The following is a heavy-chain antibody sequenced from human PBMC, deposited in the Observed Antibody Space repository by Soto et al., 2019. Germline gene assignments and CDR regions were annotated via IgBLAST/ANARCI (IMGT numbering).Heavy chain of an antibody. CDR3: ARDYLSSKLSLSYFDF. CDR2: INPSGGSA. Sequence: QVQLVQSGAEVTRPGASVKVSCKASGYSFISHYIHWVRQAPGQGLEWMGFINPSGGSATLAQKFQGRVTMTRDTSTTTVYMELSSLRSEYAAVYYCARDYLSSKLSLSYFDFWGQGTLVTVSS. V-gene: IGHV1-46*01. D-gene: IGHD2-2*01. CDR1: GYSFISHY. J-gene: IGHJ4*02.